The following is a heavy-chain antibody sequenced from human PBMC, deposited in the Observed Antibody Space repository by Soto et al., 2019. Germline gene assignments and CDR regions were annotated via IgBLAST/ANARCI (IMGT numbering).Heavy chain of an antibody. V-gene: IGHV3-30*03. Sequence: GGSLRLSCAASGFTFSSYGMHWVRQAPGKGLEWVAVISYDGSNKYYADSVKGRFTISRDNSKNTLYLQMNSLRAEDTAVYYCARALLWFGESQYYFDSWGQGTQVTVSS. D-gene: IGHD3-10*01. CDR3: ARALLWFGESQYYFDS. CDR1: GFTFSSYG. J-gene: IGHJ4*02. CDR2: ISYDGSNK.